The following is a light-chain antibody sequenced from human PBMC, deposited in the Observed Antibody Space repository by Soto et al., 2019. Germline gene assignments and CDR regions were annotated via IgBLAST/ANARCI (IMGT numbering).Light chain of an antibody. CDR1: SSNIGAGYD. V-gene: IGLV1-40*01. CDR3: QSYDNRLSGWV. CDR2: SNR. J-gene: IGLJ3*02. Sequence: QSVLTQPPSVSGAPGQRVTISCTGSSSNIGAGYDVHWYQQLPGTAPKLLIYSNRNRPSGVPDRFSASKSGTSASLAITGLQAKDEADYFCQSYDNRLSGWVFGGGTKLTVL.